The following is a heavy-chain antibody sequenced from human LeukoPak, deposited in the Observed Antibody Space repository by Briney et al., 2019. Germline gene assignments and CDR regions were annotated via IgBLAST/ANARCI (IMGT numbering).Heavy chain of an antibody. CDR2: INSDGSST. V-gene: IGHV3-74*01. CDR1: GFTFSSYW. J-gene: IGHJ4*02. D-gene: IGHD1-26*01. Sequence: GGSLRLSCAASGFTFSSYWMHWVRQAPGKGRVWVSRINSDGSSTSYADSVKGRFTISRDNAKNTLYLQMNSLRAEDTAVYYCASKELLGYWGQGTLVTVSS. CDR3: ASKELLGY.